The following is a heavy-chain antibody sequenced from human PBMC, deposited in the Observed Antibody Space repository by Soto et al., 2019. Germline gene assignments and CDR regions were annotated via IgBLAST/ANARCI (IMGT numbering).Heavy chain of an antibody. CDR3: GEDRGSGSSSWYNGWFDP. D-gene: IGHD6-13*01. CDR2: ISGSGDRT. CDR1: GFTFSSYA. V-gene: IGHV3-23*01. Sequence: EVQLLESGGGLVQPGGSLRLSCAASGFTFSSYAMSWVRQAPGKGLEWVSAISGSGDRTYYADSVKGRFTISRDNSKNTLYVKMNSLRAEDMAVYYCGEDRGSGSSSWYNGWFDPWGQGTLVTVSS. J-gene: IGHJ5*02.